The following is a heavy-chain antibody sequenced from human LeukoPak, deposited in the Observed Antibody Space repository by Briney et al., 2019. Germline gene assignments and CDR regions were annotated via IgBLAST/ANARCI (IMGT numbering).Heavy chain of an antibody. V-gene: IGHV3-21*01. CDR2: ITSSSSYI. CDR3: ARDPPGYSSSWHEYFQH. D-gene: IGHD6-13*01. J-gene: IGHJ1*01. Sequence: SGESLRLSCAASGFTFSTYNMNWVRQAPGKGLEWLSSITSSSSYIYYADSVKGRFTISRDNAKNSLYLQMNSLRAEDTAVYYCARDPPGYSSSWHEYFQHWGQGTLVTVSS. CDR1: GFTFSTYN.